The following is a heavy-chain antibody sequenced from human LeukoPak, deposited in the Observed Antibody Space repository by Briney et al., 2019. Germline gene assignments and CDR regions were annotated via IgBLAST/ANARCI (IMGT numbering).Heavy chain of an antibody. CDR3: AKDRPYIVVVPAANDY. J-gene: IGHJ4*02. CDR1: GFTFSSYA. D-gene: IGHD2-2*01. Sequence: GGSLRLSCAASGFTFSSYAMSWVRQAPGKGLEWVSAISGSGGSTYYADSVKGRFTISRDNSKNTLYLQMNSLRAEDTAVYYCAKDRPYIVVVPAANDYWGQGTLVTVSS. V-gene: IGHV3-23*01. CDR2: ISGSGGST.